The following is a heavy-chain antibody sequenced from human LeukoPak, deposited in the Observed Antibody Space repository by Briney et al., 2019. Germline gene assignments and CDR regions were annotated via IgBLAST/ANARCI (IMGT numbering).Heavy chain of an antibody. Sequence: GRSLRLSCAAAGFTFSSYGMHWVRQAPGKGLEWVAVISYDGSNKNYADSVKGRFTISRDISKNTLYLQMNSLRAEATAVYYCAKRLGYYDSSEGYFDYWGQGTLVTVSS. CDR2: ISYDGSNK. CDR1: GFTFSSYG. CDR3: AKRLGYYDSSEGYFDY. D-gene: IGHD3-22*01. V-gene: IGHV3-30*18. J-gene: IGHJ4*02.